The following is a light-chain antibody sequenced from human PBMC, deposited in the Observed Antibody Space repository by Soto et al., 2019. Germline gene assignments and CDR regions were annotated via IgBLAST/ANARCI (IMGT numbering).Light chain of an antibody. V-gene: IGKV4-1*01. CDR3: QHYYSTPLT. J-gene: IGKJ4*01. Sequence: DIVMTQSPDSLAVSLGERATINCKSSQSVLYSPNNLNYLAWYQQKPGQPPKLLIYWASTRESGVPDRFSGSGSGTDFSLTISSLQAEDVAVYYCQHYYSTPLTFGGGTKVEIK. CDR2: WAS. CDR1: QSVLYSPNNLNY.